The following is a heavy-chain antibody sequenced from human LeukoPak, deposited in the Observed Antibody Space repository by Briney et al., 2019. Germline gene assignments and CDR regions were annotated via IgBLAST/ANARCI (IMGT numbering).Heavy chain of an antibody. CDR3: AKGHSLYGSGSFMDV. CDR2: ISGSGGST. CDR1: RFTFSSFA. D-gene: IGHD3-10*01. J-gene: IGHJ6*03. V-gene: IGHV3-23*01. Sequence: PGGSLRLSCAAPRFTFSSFAMSWVRQVPGKGLEWVSAISGSGGSTYYADSVKGRFTISRDNSKNTLYLQMNSLRVEDTAVYYCAKGHSLYGSGSFMDVWGKGTTVTVSS.